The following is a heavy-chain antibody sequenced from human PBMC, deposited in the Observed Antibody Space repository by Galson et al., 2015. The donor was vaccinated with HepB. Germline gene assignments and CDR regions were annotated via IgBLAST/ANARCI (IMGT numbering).Heavy chain of an antibody. CDR2: INPSGGST. J-gene: IGHJ4*02. V-gene: IGHV1-46*01. Sequence: SVKVSCKASGYTFTSYYMHWVRQAPGQGLEWMGIINPSGGSTSYAQKFQGRVTMTRDTSTSTVYMELSSLRSEDTAVYYCLVMPPTGPYYFDYWGQGTLVTVSS. CDR3: LVMPPTGPYYFDY. CDR1: GYTFTSYY. D-gene: IGHD2/OR15-2a*01.